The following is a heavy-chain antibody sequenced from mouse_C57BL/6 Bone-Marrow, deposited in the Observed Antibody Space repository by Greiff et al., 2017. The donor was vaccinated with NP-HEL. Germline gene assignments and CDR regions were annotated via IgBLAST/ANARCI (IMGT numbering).Heavy chain of an antibody. CDR3: ARSLITTVVANWCFDV. CDR2: INPSSGYT. J-gene: IGHJ1*03. CDR1: GYTFTSYW. D-gene: IGHD1-1*01. Sequence: QVQLKESGAELAKPGASVKLSCKASGYTFTSYWMHWVKQRPGQGLEWIGYINPSSGYTKYNQKFKDKATLTADKSSSTAYMQLSSLTYEDSAVYYCARSLITTVVANWCFDVWGTGTTVTVSS. V-gene: IGHV1-7*01.